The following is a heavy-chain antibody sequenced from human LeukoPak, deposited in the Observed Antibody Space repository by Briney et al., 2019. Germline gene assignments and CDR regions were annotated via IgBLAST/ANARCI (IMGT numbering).Heavy chain of an antibody. CDR2: ITASGATT. Sequence: PGGSLRLSCATSGFTFSAHHMNWVRQAPGKGLEWVSGITASGATTYYADSVKGRFTISRDSSQSTLYLQMNSLRAEDTAVYYCARDLGSEWFYDYWGQGTLVTVSS. V-gene: IGHV3-23*01. CDR3: ARDLGSEWFYDY. CDR1: GFTFSAHH. J-gene: IGHJ4*02. D-gene: IGHD3-3*01.